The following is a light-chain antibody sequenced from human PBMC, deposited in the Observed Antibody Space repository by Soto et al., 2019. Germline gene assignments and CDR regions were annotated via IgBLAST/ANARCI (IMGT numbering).Light chain of an antibody. J-gene: IGKJ1*01. CDR3: QQFNSYPGT. V-gene: IGKV1-9*01. CDR1: QGISSS. Sequence: TKLTHLLSSLLPSVEDRFTITSRASQGISSSLAWYQQKPGKAPNLLIYGAYTLQSGVPSRFSGSGSGTDFTITISSLQPEDFATYYWQQFNSYPGTFGQGTKVDIK. CDR2: GAY.